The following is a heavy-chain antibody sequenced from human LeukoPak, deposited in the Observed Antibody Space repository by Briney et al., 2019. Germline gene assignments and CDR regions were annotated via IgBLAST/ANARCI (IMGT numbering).Heavy chain of an antibody. J-gene: IGHJ3*02. CDR1: GFTFTSYV. V-gene: IGHV3-15*01. Sequence: GGSLRLSCAASGFTFTSYVITWVRQAPGKGLEWVGRIKSKTDGGTTDYAAPVKGRFTISRDDSKNTLYLQMNSLKTEDTAVYYCTTGQDGSGDAFDIWGQGTMVTVSS. CDR2: IKSKTDGGTT. CDR3: TTGQDGSGDAFDI. D-gene: IGHD5-24*01.